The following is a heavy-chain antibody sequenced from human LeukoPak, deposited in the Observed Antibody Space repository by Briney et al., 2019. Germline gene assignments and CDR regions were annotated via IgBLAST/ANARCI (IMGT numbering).Heavy chain of an antibody. CDR2: INPNSGGT. J-gene: IGHJ1*01. V-gene: IGHV1-2*02. Sequence: ASVKVSCKPSGYTFTGYYMHWVRQAPGQGLEWMGWINPNSGGTNYAQKFQGRVTMTRDTSISTAYMELSRLRSDDTAVYYCASGPYDSSGYYYFQHWGQGTLVTVSS. CDR1: GYTFTGYY. D-gene: IGHD3-22*01. CDR3: ASGPYDSSGYYYFQH.